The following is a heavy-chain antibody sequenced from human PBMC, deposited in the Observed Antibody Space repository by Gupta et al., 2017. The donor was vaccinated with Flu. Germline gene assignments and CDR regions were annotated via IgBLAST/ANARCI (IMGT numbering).Heavy chain of an antibody. D-gene: IGHD5-18*01. CDR3: ARRLRYSYGFDS. J-gene: IGHJ4*02. V-gene: IGHV3-11*05. CDR2: ISTSSSYT. Sequence: QVQLVESGGELVKPGGSLRLSCAASGFTFRDYYMTWIRQAPGKGLQWVSYISTSSSYTNYADSVRGRFTISRDNAKNSLYLEMNSLGAGDTAIYYCARRLRYSYGFDSWGQGTLVTVSS. CDR1: GFTFRDYY.